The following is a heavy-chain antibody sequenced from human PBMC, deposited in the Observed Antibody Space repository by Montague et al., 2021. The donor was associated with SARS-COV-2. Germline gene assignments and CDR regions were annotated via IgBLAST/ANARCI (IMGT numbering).Heavy chain of an antibody. CDR2: IYYSGND. Sequence: SETLSLTCTVSGDSISSSGYYWGWIRQPPGKGLEWIATIYYSGNDYYNPSLKSRVTISVDTSKNQFSLKLSSVTAADTAVYYCARGSTVTHYWGQGTLVTVSS. CDR1: GDSISSSGYY. CDR3: ARGSTVTHY. V-gene: IGHV4-39*07. D-gene: IGHD4-17*01. J-gene: IGHJ4*02.